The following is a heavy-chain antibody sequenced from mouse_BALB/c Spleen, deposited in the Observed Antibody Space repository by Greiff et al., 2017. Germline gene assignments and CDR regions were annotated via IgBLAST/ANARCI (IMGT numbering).Heavy chain of an antibody. CDR1: GYTFTSYT. V-gene: IGHV1-4*01. CDR3: ARVGLRRAMDY. CDR2: INPCSGYT. D-gene: IGHD2-2*01. J-gene: IGHJ4*01. Sequence: VQLQQSGPELARPGASVKMSCTASGYTFTSYTMHWVNQSPGQGLEWIGYINPCSGYTNYNQKFKDKATLTADKSSSTAYMQLSSLTSEDSAVYYCARVGLRRAMDYWGQGTSVTVAS.